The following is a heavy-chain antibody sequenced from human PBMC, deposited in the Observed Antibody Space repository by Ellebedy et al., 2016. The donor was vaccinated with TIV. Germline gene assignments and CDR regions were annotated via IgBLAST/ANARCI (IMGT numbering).Heavy chain of an antibody. V-gene: IGHV3-23*01. CDR1: GLTFSTYA. J-gene: IGHJ4*02. Sequence: GGSLRLXXAASGLTFSTYAMSWVRQAPGKGLEWVSGISGSGGSTYYADSVKGRFTISRDNSKNTLNLQMNSLRAENTAVYYCAKDRYSDRGRYFDYWGQGTLVTVSS. CDR3: AKDRYSDRGRYFDY. D-gene: IGHD4-17*01. CDR2: ISGSGGST.